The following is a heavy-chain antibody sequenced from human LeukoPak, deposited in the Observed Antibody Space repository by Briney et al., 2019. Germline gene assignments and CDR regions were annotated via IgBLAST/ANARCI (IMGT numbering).Heavy chain of an antibody. D-gene: IGHD2-21*02. CDR1: GGSISDSY. CDR2: MYVTGTT. Sequence: SETLSLTCTVSGGSISDSYLSWIRQPAGKGLEWIGRMYVTGTTNYNPSLKSRVTISVDTSKNQFSLKLSSVTAADTAVYYCARDGSSTTAYYYYYMDVWGKGTTVSVSS. J-gene: IGHJ6*03. V-gene: IGHV4-4*07. CDR3: ARDGSSTTAYYYYYMDV.